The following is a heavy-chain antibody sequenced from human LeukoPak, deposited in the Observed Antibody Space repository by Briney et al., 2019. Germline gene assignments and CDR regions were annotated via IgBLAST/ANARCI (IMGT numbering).Heavy chain of an antibody. V-gene: IGHV3-30*18. J-gene: IGHJ5*02. CDR3: AKDRGGSYRIGRLGFDP. Sequence: GGTLRLSCAASGFTFSSYGMHWVRQAPGKGLEWVAVISYDGSNKYYADSVKGRFTISRDNSKNTLYLQMNSLRAEDTAVYYCAKDRGGSYRIGRLGFDPWGQGTLVTVSS. CDR1: GFTFSSYG. CDR2: ISYDGSNK. D-gene: IGHD1-26*01.